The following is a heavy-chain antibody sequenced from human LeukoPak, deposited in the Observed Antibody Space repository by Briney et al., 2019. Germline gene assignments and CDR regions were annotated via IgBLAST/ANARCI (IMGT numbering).Heavy chain of an antibody. CDR3: AKKLYDILTGYYLGGFDH. CDR2: ISGSGGST. D-gene: IGHD3-9*01. V-gene: IGHV3-23*01. J-gene: IGHJ4*02. Sequence: GGSLRLSCAASGFTFSSYAMSWVRQAPGKGLEWVSAISGSGGSTYYADSVKGRFTISRDNSKNTLYLQMNSLRAEDTAVYYCAKKLYDILTGYYLGGFDHWGQGTLVTVSS. CDR1: GFTFSSYA.